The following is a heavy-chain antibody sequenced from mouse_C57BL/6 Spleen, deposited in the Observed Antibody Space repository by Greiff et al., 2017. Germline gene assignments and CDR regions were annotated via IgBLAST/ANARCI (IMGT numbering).Heavy chain of an antibody. D-gene: IGHD1-1*01. Sequence: QVQLKESGAELVKPGASVKISCKASGYAFSSYWMNWVKQRPGKGLEWIGQIYPGDGDPNYNGKFKGKATLTADKSSSTAYMQLSSLTSEDSAVYFCARPFITTVVATGAMDYWGQGTSVTVSS. CDR3: ARPFITTVVATGAMDY. J-gene: IGHJ4*01. CDR1: GYAFSSYW. V-gene: IGHV1-80*01. CDR2: IYPGDGDP.